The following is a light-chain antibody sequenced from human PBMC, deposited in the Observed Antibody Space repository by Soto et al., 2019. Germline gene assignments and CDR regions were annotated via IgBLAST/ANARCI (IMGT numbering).Light chain of an antibody. CDR2: GAS. CDR1: QSVSSN. Sequence: EIVMTQSTATLSVSPGERATLSCRASQSVSSNLAWYQQKPGQAPRLLIYGASTRATGITARFSGSGSGTEFTLTISSLPSEDFAVYYCQQAGTFGPGTKVDIK. CDR3: QQAGT. V-gene: IGKV3-15*01. J-gene: IGKJ3*01.